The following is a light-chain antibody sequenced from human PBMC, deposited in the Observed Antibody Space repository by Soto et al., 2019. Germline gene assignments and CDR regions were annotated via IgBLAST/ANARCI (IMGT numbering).Light chain of an antibody. Sequence: QSALTQPPSASGSPGQSVTISCTGTSSDVGGYNYVSWYQQHPGKAPKLMIYEVSKRPSGVPDRFSGSKSGNTASLTVSGLQAEDEADYCCSSYAGNSVVFGGGTKLTVL. CDR1: SSDVGGYNY. V-gene: IGLV2-8*01. CDR2: EVS. J-gene: IGLJ2*01. CDR3: SSYAGNSVV.